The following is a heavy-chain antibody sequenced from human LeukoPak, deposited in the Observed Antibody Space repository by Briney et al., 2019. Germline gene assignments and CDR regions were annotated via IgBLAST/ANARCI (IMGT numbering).Heavy chain of an antibody. D-gene: IGHD1-26*01. CDR2: IYASGKT. CDR3: ARSFSERYYFES. J-gene: IGHJ4*02. V-gene: IGHV4-61*02. Sequence: SETLSLTCTVSGDSISRGRYYWSWVRQPAGKELEWIGRIYASGKTDYNPYTPSLKSRVAMSLDTSKNQVSLYLTSVTAADTAMYFCARSFSERYYFESWGQGTLVTVSS. CDR1: GDSISRGRYY.